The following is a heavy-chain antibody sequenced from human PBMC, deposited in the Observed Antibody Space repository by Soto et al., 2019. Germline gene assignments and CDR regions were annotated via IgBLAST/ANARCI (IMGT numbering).Heavy chain of an antibody. CDR2: INSRSSYI. CDR3: ARDPSELSEPEQYFQH. CDR1: GFTFSTYS. D-gene: IGHD3-16*02. V-gene: IGHV3-21*01. J-gene: IGHJ1*01. Sequence: EVQLVESGGGLVKPGGSLRLSCAASGFTFSTYSLNWVRQAPGKGLEWVSSINSRSSYIFYADSVKGRFTISRDNAKNSLYLQINSLRAEDTAVYYCARDPSELSEPEQYFQHWGKGTLVTVSS.